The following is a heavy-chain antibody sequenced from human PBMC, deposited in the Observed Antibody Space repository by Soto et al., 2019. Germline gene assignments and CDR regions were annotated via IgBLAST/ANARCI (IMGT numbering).Heavy chain of an antibody. Sequence: EVQLLESGGGLVQPGGSLRLSCAASGFTFSSYAMKWVRQAPGKGLEWVSLIGESGTTTYYADSVKGRFTISRDNSGNTLFLEMCSLRSEDTAVYYCARYIPGVRYYGMDVWGQGTTVTVSS. D-gene: IGHD2-2*01. CDR1: GFTFSSYA. CDR3: ARYIPGVRYYGMDV. J-gene: IGHJ6*02. CDR2: IGESGTTT. V-gene: IGHV3-23*01.